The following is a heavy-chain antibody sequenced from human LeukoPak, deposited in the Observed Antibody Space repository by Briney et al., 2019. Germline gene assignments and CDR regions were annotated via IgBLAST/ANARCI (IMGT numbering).Heavy chain of an antibody. V-gene: IGHV3-48*04. CDR2: IRGSGSTI. CDR1: GFTFSSYS. J-gene: IGHJ5*02. Sequence: PGGSLRLSCAASGFTFSSYSMNWVRQAPGKGLEWVSYIRGSGSTIYYADSVKGRFTISRDNAKNSVYLQMNSLRAEDTAVYYCARGSWWLDPWGQGTLVTVSS. CDR3: ARGSWWLDP.